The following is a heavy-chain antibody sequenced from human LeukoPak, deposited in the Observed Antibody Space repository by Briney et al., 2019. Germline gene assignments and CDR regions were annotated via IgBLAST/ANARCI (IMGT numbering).Heavy chain of an antibody. V-gene: IGHV1-18*01. Sequence: GASVKVSCKASGYTFTSYGISWVRQAPGQGLEWMGWISAYNGNTNYAQKLQGRVTMTTDTSTSTAYMELRSLRSDDTAVYYCARLCSGGSCYSTAPFDYWGQGTLVTVSS. CDR1: GYTFTSYG. D-gene: IGHD2-15*01. CDR2: ISAYNGNT. CDR3: ARLCSGGSCYSTAPFDY. J-gene: IGHJ4*02.